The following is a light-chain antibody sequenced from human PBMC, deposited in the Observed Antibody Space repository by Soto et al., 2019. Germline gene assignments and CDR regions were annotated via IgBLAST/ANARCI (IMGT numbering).Light chain of an antibody. CDR3: QQYDSSPLT. V-gene: IGKV3-20*01. CDR2: GAS. J-gene: IGKJ4*01. CDR1: QSVSSSY. Sequence: EIVLTQSPGTLSLSPGERATHSCRVSQSVSSSYLAWYQQKPGQAPRLLIYGASSRVTGIPDRFSGSGSGTDFTLTISRLEPEDFAVYYCQQYDSSPLTFGGGTKVEIK.